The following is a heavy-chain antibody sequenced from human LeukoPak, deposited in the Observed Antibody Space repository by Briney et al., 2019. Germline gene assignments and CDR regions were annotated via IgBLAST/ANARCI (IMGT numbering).Heavy chain of an antibody. Sequence: PSENLSLTCTVSGGSISSGGYYWSWIRQHPGKGLEWIGYIYYSGSTYYNPSLKSRVTISVDTSKNQFSLKLSSVTAADTAVYYCARARWNDRGSQVDYWGQGTLVTVSS. V-gene: IGHV4-31*03. D-gene: IGHD1-1*01. CDR3: ARARWNDRGSQVDY. J-gene: IGHJ4*02. CDR2: IYYSGST. CDR1: GGSISSGGYY.